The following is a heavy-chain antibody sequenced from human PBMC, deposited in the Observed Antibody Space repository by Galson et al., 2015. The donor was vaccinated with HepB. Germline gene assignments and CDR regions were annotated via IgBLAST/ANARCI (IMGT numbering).Heavy chain of an antibody. V-gene: IGHV3-11*05. CDR1: GLPFSDYY. Sequence: SLRLSCAVSGLPFSDYYMSWIRQTPGKGLAWVSSISTGNYPHYADSVKGRFTISRDNANNLFYLQMNGLRAEDTAVYYCASDLWGRFDYWGLGTLVSVSS. D-gene: IGHD3-16*01. CDR3: ASDLWGRFDY. J-gene: IGHJ4*02. CDR2: ISTGNYP.